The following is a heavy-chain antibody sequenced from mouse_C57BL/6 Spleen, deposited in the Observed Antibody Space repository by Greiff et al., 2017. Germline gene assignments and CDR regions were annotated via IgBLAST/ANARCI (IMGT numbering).Heavy chain of an antibody. CDR2: IDPANGNT. J-gene: IGHJ4*01. Sequence: VQLQQSVAELVRPGASVKLSCTASGFNIKNTYMHWVKQRPEQGLEWIGRIDPANGNTKYAPKFQGKATITADTSSNPAYQQLSSLTSEDTAIYYCARYYGSSYYAMDYWGQGTSVTVSS. CDR3: ARYYGSSYYAMDY. D-gene: IGHD1-1*01. CDR1: GFNIKNTY. V-gene: IGHV14-3*01.